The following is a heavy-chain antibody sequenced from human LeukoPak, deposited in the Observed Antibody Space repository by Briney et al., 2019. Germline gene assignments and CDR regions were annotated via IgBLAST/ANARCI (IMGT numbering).Heavy chain of an antibody. V-gene: IGHV1-69*02. Sequence: GASVKVSCKASGGNFSTSPISWVRQAPGQGLEWMGRIMPILDIANYAQRLQGRVTITADTSTSTAYMELSSLRSEDTAVYYCASGYFYSSDSFDIWGQGTMVTVSS. CDR2: IMPILDIA. CDR3: ASGYFYSSDSFDI. CDR1: GGNFSTSP. J-gene: IGHJ3*02. D-gene: IGHD3-22*01.